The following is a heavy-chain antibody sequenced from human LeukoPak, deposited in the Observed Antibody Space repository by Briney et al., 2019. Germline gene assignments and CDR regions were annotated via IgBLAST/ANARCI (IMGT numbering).Heavy chain of an antibody. D-gene: IGHD6-19*01. CDR2: IYPGDSDT. V-gene: IGHV5-51*01. CDR1: GYTFTSYW. CDR3: ARQDLQYYFDY. Sequence: ASVKVSCKASGYTFTSYWIGWVRQMPGKGLEWMGIIYPGDSDTRYSPSFQGQVTISADKSVSTAYLQWSSLKASDTAMYYCARQDLQYYFDYWGQGTLVTVSS. J-gene: IGHJ4*02.